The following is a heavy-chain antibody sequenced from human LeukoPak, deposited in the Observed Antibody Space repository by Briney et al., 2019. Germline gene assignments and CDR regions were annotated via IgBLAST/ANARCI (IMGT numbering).Heavy chain of an antibody. Sequence: GGSLRLSCAASGFTFGSYWMSWVRQAPGKGLEWVANIKQDGSEKYYVDSVRGRFTISRDNAKNSLYLQMNSLRAEDTAVYYCARGSVVITPYYFDYWGQGTLVTVSS. V-gene: IGHV3-7*01. CDR3: ARGSVVITPYYFDY. D-gene: IGHD3-22*01. CDR2: IKQDGSEK. CDR1: GFTFGSYW. J-gene: IGHJ4*02.